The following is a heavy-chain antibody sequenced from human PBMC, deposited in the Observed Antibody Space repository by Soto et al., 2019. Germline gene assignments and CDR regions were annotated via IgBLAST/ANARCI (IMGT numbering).Heavy chain of an antibody. CDR1: GFTFSRYG. J-gene: IGHJ6*03. D-gene: IGHD2-8*01. V-gene: IGHV3-33*01. CDR3: ARDPPDTNRSCYYVDV. Sequence: QVQLVESGGGVVQPGRSLRLSCAASGFTFSRYGMHWVRQAPGKGLEWVAVIWYDGSNKYYEDFVKGRFPISRDNSKNTLYLQINSLRAEDTAVYHCARDPPDTNRSCYYVDVWGKGTKVNVYS. CDR2: IWYDGSNK.